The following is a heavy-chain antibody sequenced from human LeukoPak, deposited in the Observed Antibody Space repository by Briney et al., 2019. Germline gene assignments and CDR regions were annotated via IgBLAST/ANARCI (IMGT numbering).Heavy chain of an antibody. CDR2: ISSSGSTI. CDR3: ARVAGGYSGYDYRDY. CDR1: GFTFSSYE. V-gene: IGHV3-48*03. D-gene: IGHD5-12*01. J-gene: IGHJ4*02. Sequence: PGGSLRLSCAASGFTFSSYEMNWVRQAPGKGLEWVSYISSSGSTIYYADSVKGRFTISRDNAKNSLYLQMNSLRAEDTAVYYCARVAGGYSGYDYRDYWGQGTLVTVSS.